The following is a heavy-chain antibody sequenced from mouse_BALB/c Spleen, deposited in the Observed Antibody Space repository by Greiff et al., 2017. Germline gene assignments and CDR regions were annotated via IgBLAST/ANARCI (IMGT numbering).Heavy chain of an antibody. J-gene: IGHJ1*01. CDR1: GFTFNTNA. CDR3: VRVYDGYYVYFDV. CDR2: IRSKSNNYAT. V-gene: IGHV10S3*01. D-gene: IGHD2-3*01. Sequence: EVQLVETGGGLVQPKGSLKLSCAASGFTFNTNAMNWVRQAPGKGLEWVARIRSKSNNYATYYADSVKDRFTISRDDSQSMLYLQMNNLKTEDTAMYYCVRVYDGYYVYFDVWGAGTTVTVSS.